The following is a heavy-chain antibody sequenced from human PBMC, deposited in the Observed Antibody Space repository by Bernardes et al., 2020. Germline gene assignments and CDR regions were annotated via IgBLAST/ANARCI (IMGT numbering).Heavy chain of an antibody. V-gene: IGHV3-64D*06. J-gene: IGHJ5*02. D-gene: IGHD2-8*01. CDR3: VKGGCTDGVCYRGWFDP. CDR2: ISTTGDST. Sequence: GGSLRLSCSASGFTFSSYGMHWVRQAPGKGLEYVSAISTTGDSTYYADSVKGRFTISRDNSKNTLYLQVSSLRAEDTAMYYCVKGGCTDGVCYRGWFDPWGQGTLVIVSS. CDR1: GFTFSSYG.